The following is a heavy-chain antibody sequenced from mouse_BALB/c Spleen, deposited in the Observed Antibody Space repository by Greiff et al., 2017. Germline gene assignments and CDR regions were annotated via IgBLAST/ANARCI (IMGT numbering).Heavy chain of an antibody. D-gene: IGHD2-4*01. CDR2: INPGSGGT. CDR1: GYAFTNYL. J-gene: IGHJ2*01. V-gene: IGHV1-54*03. CDR3: AVYYDYDVDY. Sequence: QVQLQQSGAELVRPGTSVKVSCKASGYAFTNYLIEWVKQRPGQGLEWIGVINPGSGGTNYNEKFKGKATLTADKSSSTAYMQLSSLTSDDSAVYFCAVYYDYDVDYWGQGTTLTVSS.